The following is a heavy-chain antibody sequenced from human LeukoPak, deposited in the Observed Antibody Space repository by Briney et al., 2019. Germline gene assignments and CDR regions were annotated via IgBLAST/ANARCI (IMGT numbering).Heavy chain of an antibody. CDR1: GLTFSSYE. CDR2: ISERGNEK. CDR3: AREPLIGGWFDP. J-gene: IGHJ5*02. Sequence: PGGSLRLSCAASGLTFSSYEMNWVRQAPGKGLEWVSYISERGNEKQYADSVKGRFTISRDNTKNSVYLEMNSLRGEDTAIYYCAREPLIGGWFDPWGQGTLVTVS. D-gene: IGHD3-22*01. V-gene: IGHV3-48*03.